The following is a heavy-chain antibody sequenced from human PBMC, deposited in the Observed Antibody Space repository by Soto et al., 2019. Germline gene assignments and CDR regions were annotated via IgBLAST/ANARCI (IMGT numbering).Heavy chain of an antibody. CDR2: ISGGGGST. V-gene: IGHV3-23*01. CDR1: GFTFSSYA. J-gene: IGHJ5*02. CDR3: AKIAYYDILSGSRKYNWFDP. Sequence: GGSLRLSCAASGFTFSSYAMSWVRQAPGKGLERVTAISGGGGSTYYANSVKGRFTISRDNSKNTLYLQMNSLRAEDTAVYYCAKIAYYDILSGSRKYNWFDPWGQGTLVTVSS. D-gene: IGHD3-9*01.